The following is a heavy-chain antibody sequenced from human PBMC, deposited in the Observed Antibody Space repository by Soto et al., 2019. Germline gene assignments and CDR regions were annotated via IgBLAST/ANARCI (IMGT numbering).Heavy chain of an antibody. D-gene: IGHD6-13*01. Sequence: GGSLRLSCAASGFTFSSYAMSWVRQAPGKGLEWVSAISGSGGSTYYADSVKGRFTISRDNSKNTLYLQMNSLRAEDTAVYYCARDLPKSYGSSWYENWFDPWGRGTLVTVSS. CDR2: ISGSGGST. V-gene: IGHV3-23*01. CDR3: ARDLPKSYGSSWYENWFDP. CDR1: GFTFSSYA. J-gene: IGHJ5*02.